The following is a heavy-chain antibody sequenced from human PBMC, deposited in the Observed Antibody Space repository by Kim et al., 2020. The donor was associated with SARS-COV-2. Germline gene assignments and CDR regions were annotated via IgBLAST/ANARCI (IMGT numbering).Heavy chain of an antibody. J-gene: IGHJ5*02. CDR2: INPSGGST. Sequence: ASVKVSCKASGYTFTSYYMHWVRQAPGQGLEWMGIINPSGGSTSYAQKFQGRVTMTRDTSTSTVYMELSSLRSEDTAVYYCARDDYYDSSGKNWFDPWGQGTLVTVSS. CDR1: GYTFTSYY. D-gene: IGHD3-22*01. CDR3: ARDDYYDSSGKNWFDP. V-gene: IGHV1-46*01.